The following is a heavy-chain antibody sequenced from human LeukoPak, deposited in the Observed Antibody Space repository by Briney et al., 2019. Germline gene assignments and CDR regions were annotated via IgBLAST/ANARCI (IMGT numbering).Heavy chain of an antibody. CDR1: GYIFIDYY. Sequence: ASVKVSCKASGYIFIDYYIHWVRQAPGQGLEWMGWINPNSGGTNYGQKFQGRVTMTRDTSISTAYMELSRLISDETAVYYCARIRYYYGSGSYSLGYWGQGTLVTVSS. V-gene: IGHV1-2*02. CDR2: INPNSGGT. J-gene: IGHJ4*02. D-gene: IGHD3-10*01. CDR3: ARIRYYYGSGSYSLGY.